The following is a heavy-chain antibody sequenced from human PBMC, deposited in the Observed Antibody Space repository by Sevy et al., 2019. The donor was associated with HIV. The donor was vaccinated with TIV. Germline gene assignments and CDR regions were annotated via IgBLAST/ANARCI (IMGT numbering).Heavy chain of an antibody. CDR1: GFTFNNYG. CDR3: AKDPNDYGDPWAFDM. D-gene: IGHD4-17*01. V-gene: IGHV3-30*18. CDR2: ISYDGSNK. J-gene: IGHJ3*02. Sequence: GGSLRLSCAASGFTFNNYGMHWVRQAPGKGLEWVSVISYDGSNKYYADSVKGRFTISRDNSKNTLYLHMNSLRVDDTATYYCAKDPNDYGDPWAFDMWGQGTMVTVSS.